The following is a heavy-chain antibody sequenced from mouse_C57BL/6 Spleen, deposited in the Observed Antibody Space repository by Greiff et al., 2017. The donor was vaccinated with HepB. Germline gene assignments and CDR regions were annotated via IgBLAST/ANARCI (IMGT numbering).Heavy chain of an antibody. D-gene: IGHD2-3*01. CDR1: GYTFTSYW. CDR3: ARYHDVYSAY. V-gene: IGHV1-50*01. J-gene: IGHJ3*01. Sequence: QVQLQQPGAELVKPGASVKLSCKASGYTFTSYWMQWVKQRPGQGLEWIGEIDPSDSYTNYNQKFKGKATLTVDTSSSTAYMQLSSLTSEDSAVYYFARYHDVYSAYWGQGTLVTVSA. CDR2: IDPSDSYT.